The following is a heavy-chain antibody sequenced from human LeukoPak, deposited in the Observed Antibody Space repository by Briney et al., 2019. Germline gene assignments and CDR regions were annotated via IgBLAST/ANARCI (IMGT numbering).Heavy chain of an antibody. CDR2: ISGSGGST. V-gene: IGHV3-23*01. CDR3: AKSLPRYYYYGMDV. J-gene: IGHJ6*02. Sequence: PGGSLRLSCAASGFTFSSYAMSWVRQAPGKGLEWVSAISGSGGSTYYADSVKGRFTISRDNSKNTLYLQMNSLRAEGTAVYYCAKSLPRYYYYGMDVWGQGTTVTVSS. CDR1: GFTFSSYA.